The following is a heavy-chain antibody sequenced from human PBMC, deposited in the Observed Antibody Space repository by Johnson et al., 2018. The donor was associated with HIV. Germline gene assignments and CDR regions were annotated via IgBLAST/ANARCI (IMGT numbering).Heavy chain of an antibody. CDR2: ISWDGGRT. J-gene: IGHJ3*01. D-gene: IGHD1-26*01. CDR3: AKDPPGS. V-gene: IGHV3-43D*03. Sequence: VQLVESGGGLVQPGRSLRLSCAASGFSFEEYAMHWVRQAPGKGLEWVSLISWDGGRTYYADSVKGRFTISRDNRKNSLYLQMNSLRPEDTALYYCAKDPPGSWGQGTMVTVSS. CDR1: GFSFEEYA.